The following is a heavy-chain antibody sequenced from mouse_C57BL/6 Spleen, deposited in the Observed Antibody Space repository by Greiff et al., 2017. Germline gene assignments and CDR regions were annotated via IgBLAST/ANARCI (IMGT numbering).Heavy chain of an antibody. V-gene: IGHV1-39*01. D-gene: IGHD2-4*01. Sequence: VQLQQSGPELVKPGASVKISCTASGYSFTDYNMNWVQQSNGKSLEWIGVINPNSGTTSHNQKFKGKATLTVDQSCSTAYMQLNSLTSEDSAVYYCARSYYDYVYAMDYWGQGTSVTVSS. CDR1: GYSFTDYN. CDR2: INPNSGTT. CDR3: ARSYYDYVYAMDY. J-gene: IGHJ4*01.